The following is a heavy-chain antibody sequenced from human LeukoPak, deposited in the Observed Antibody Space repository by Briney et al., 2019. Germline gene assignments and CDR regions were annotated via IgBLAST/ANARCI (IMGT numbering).Heavy chain of an antibody. V-gene: IGHV1-8*01. D-gene: IGHD3-10*01. CDR3: ARAPQWFGESKYYMDV. Sequence: ASVKVSCKASGYTFTSYDINWVRQATGQGLEWMGWMNPNSGNTGYAQKFQGRGTMTRNTSISTAYMELSSLRSEDTAVYYCARAPQWFGESKYYMDVWGKGTTVTISS. CDR1: GYTFTSYD. J-gene: IGHJ6*03. CDR2: MNPNSGNT.